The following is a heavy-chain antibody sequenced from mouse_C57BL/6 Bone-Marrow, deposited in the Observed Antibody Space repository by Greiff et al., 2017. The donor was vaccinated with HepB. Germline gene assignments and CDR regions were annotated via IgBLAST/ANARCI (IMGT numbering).Heavy chain of an antibody. CDR3: TRRGLYGSSYGY. D-gene: IGHD1-1*01. CDR1: GYTFTDYE. V-gene: IGHV1-15*01. J-gene: IGHJ2*01. Sequence: QVQLKESGAELVRPGASVTLSCKASGYTFTDYEMHWVKQTPVHGLEWIGAIDPETGGTAYNQKFKGKAILTADKSSSTAYMELRSLTSEDSAVYYCTRRGLYGSSYGYWGQGTTLTVSS. CDR2: IDPETGGT.